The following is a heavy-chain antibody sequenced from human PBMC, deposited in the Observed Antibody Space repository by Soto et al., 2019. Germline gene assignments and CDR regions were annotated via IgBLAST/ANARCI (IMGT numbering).Heavy chain of an antibody. CDR3: ARAETYYYDSSGYDY. CDR1: GGSISSGDYY. J-gene: IGHJ4*02. D-gene: IGHD3-22*01. CDR2: IYYSGST. Sequence: SETLSLTCTVSGGSISSGDYYWSWIRQPPGKGLEWIGYIYYSGSTYYNPSLKSRVTISVDTSKSQFSLKLSSVTAADTAVYYCARAETYYYDSSGYDYWGQGTLVTVSS. V-gene: IGHV4-30-4*01.